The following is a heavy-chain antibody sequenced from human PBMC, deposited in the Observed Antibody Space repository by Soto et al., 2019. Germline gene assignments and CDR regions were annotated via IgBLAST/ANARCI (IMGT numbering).Heavy chain of an antibody. CDR1: GAPFSSYV. CDR3: ARENIAPNNWFDP. V-gene: IGHV1-69*01. CDR2: IIPIFGTA. J-gene: IGHJ5*02. D-gene: IGHD5-12*01. Sequence: QVQLVQSGLGVRKPGSRVRVSVKAPGAPFSSYVISGCRQAPGQGLEWMGGIIPIFGTANYAQKFQGRVTITADESTSTAYMELSSLRSEDTAVYYCARENIAPNNWFDPWGQGTLVTVSS.